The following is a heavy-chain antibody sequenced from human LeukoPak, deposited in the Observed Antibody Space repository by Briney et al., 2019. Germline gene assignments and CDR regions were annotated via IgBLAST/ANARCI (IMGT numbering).Heavy chain of an antibody. J-gene: IGHJ4*02. CDR1: GFTFSTYD. CDR2: IETAGDT. D-gene: IGHD1-1*01. V-gene: IGHV3-13*01. Sequence: PGGSLRLSCAASGFTFSTYDMHWVRQATGKGLEWVSGIETAGDTYYPGSVKGRFTISRENAKNSLYLQMNSLRAGDTAVYYCARYSPDAGFDYWGQGTLVTVSS. CDR3: ARYSPDAGFDY.